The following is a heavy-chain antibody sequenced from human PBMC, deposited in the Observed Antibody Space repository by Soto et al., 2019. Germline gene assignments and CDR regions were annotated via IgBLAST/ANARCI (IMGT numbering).Heavy chain of an antibody. CDR3: ERQGQIAAAGTVFDY. Sequence: SETLSLTCTVSGGSISSYYWSWIRQPPGKGLEWIGYIYYSGSTNYNPSLKSRVTISVDTSKNQFSLKLSSVTAADTAVYYCERQGQIAAAGTVFDYWGQETLVTVS. CDR2: IYYSGST. D-gene: IGHD6-13*01. J-gene: IGHJ4*02. CDR1: GGSISSYY. V-gene: IGHV4-59*08.